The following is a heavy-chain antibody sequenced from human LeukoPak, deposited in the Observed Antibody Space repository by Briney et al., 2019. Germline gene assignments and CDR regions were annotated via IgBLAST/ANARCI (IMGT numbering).Heavy chain of an antibody. CDR3: AKDLHGGYSSDY. Sequence: PGGSLRLSCAASGFTFNNIGMHWVRQAPGKGLEFVSFIDFEGVDKYYADSVKGRFTISKDYSKATLYLQMNSLRPEDTAIYYCAKDLHGGYSSDYWGQGTLVTVPS. CDR1: GFTFNNIG. CDR2: IDFEGVDK. D-gene: IGHD4-23*01. V-gene: IGHV3-30*02. J-gene: IGHJ4*02.